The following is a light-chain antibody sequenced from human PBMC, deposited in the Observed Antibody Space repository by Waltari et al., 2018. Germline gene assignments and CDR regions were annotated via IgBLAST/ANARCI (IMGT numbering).Light chain of an antibody. Sequence: SYELTQPPSESVSPGQTARITCSGDALPKQYAYWYQQKPGQAPVLVIYKDSERPSGIPERFSGSSSGTTVTLTISGVQAEDEADYYCQSADSSGTIVVFGGGTKLTVL. CDR1: ALPKQY. CDR2: KDS. CDR3: QSADSSGTIVV. J-gene: IGLJ2*01. V-gene: IGLV3-25*03.